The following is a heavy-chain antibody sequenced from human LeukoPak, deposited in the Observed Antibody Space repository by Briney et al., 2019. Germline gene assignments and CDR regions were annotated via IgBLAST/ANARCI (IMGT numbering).Heavy chain of an antibody. Sequence: SETLSLTCAVYGGSFSGYYWSWIRQPPGKGLEWIGEINHSGSTNYNPSLKSRVTISVDTSKNQFSLKLSSVTAADTAVYYCARPGRYSYGRPFDYWGQGTLVTVSS. D-gene: IGHD5-18*01. J-gene: IGHJ4*02. V-gene: IGHV4-34*01. CDR3: ARPGRYSYGRPFDY. CDR1: GGSFSGYY. CDR2: INHSGST.